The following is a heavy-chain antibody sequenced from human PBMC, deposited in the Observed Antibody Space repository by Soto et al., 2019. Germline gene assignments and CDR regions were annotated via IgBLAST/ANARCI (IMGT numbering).Heavy chain of an antibody. J-gene: IGHJ5*02. V-gene: IGHV3-21*01. CDR2: ISGSFSSI. Sequence: EVQLVESGGGLVKPGGSLRLSCAASGFTFSRHAMNWVRQVPGKGLEWVSSISGSFSSIYYADSVKGRFTISRDNAKNSLYLQMNRLRAEDTAVYFCARDPFGGGDSEWFDLWGQGTLVTVSS. D-gene: IGHD2-21*02. CDR3: ARDPFGGGDSEWFDL. CDR1: GFTFSRHA.